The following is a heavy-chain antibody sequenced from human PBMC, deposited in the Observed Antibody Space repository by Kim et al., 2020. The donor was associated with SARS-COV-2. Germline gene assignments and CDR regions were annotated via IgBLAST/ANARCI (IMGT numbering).Heavy chain of an antibody. CDR3: ATDGAGSWSKPFDY. J-gene: IGHJ4*02. D-gene: IGHD2-15*01. V-gene: IGHV3-33*01. CDR2: IWYDGSKK. CDR1: GLPFTSYG. Sequence: GGSLRLSCAASGLPFTSYGFHWVRQAPGKGLEWVAVIWYDGSKKYYADFVKGRFTFSRDDSKNTLYLQMNSLRPEDTAVYYCATDGAGSWSKPFDYWGQGTLVTVSS.